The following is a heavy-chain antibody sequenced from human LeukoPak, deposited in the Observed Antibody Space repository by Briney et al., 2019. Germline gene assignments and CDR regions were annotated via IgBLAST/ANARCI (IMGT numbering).Heavy chain of an antibody. J-gene: IGHJ4*02. V-gene: IGHV3-23*01. D-gene: IGHD3-22*01. Sequence: GGSLRLSCAASGFTFSSYAMSWARQAPGKGLEWVSAISGSGGSTYYADSVKGRFTISRDNSKNTLYLQMNSLRAEDTAVYYCAKGSGYDSSGYSYYFDYWGQGTLVTVSS. CDR2: ISGSGGST. CDR1: GFTFSSYA. CDR3: AKGSGYDSSGYSYYFDY.